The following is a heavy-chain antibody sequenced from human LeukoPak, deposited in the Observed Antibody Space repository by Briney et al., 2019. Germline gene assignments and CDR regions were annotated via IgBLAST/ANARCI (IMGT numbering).Heavy chain of an antibody. J-gene: IGHJ6*03. D-gene: IGHD1-26*01. CDR1: GYTFTSYG. CDR2: ISAYNGNT. V-gene: IGHV1-18*01. Sequence: GASVKVSCKASGYTFTSYGISWVRQAPGQGLEWMGWISAYNGNTNYAQKLQGRVTMTTDTSTSTAYMELRSLRSDDTAVYYCARFSYSGGQGGSYYYYYMDVWGKGTTVTVSS. CDR3: ARFSYSGGQGGSYYYYYMDV.